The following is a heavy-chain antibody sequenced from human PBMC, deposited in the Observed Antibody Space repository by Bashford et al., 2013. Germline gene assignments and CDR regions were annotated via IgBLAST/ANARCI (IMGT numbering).Heavy chain of an antibody. J-gene: IGHJ4*02. Sequence: WVRQAPGQGLEWMGWISAYNGDTNSAQKFQGRVTMTTDSSTSTAYMELRSLTSDDSAVYYCARDFYGSGSYWGYFDYWGQGTLVTVSS. CDR3: ARDFYGSGSYWGYFDY. D-gene: IGHD3-10*01. V-gene: IGHV1-18*01. CDR2: ISAYNGDT.